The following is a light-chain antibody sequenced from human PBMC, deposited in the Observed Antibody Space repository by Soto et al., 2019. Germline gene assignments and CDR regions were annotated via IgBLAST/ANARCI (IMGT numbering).Light chain of an antibody. V-gene: IGLV2-23*01. CDR2: EGS. CDR3: CSYADSNTYVV. CDR1: SSDVGGYNL. J-gene: IGLJ2*01. Sequence: QPVLTQPASVSGSPGQSITISCTGTSSDVGGYNLVSWYQQHPDKAPKLAIYEGSKRPSGVSSRFSGSKSGNTASLTISGLQAEDEAEYYCCSYADSNTYVVFGGGTQLTVL.